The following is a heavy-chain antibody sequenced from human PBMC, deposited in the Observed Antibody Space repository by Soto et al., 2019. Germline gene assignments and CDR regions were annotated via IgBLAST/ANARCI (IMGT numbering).Heavy chain of an antibody. D-gene: IGHD3-22*01. J-gene: IGHJ4*01. CDR3: ARLGGYYQAFNI. CDR2: IYYTGTT. Sequence: PSETLSLTCTVSDSPISNYYWGWFRQPPGLGLEWVGYIYYTGTTTYNPSLRSRVAISLDASKSQFSLNLGSVTAADTAVYYCARLGGYYQAFNIWGPGALVTVSS. V-gene: IGHV4-59*08. CDR1: DSPISNYY.